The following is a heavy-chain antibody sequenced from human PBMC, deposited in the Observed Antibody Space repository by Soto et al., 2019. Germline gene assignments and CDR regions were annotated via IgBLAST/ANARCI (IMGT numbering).Heavy chain of an antibody. CDR1: GFTFSSYG. V-gene: IGHV3-33*01. J-gene: IGHJ6*02. CDR2: IWYDGSNK. D-gene: IGHD3-3*01. CDR3: ARDLPKYYDFWSGYYYYYYGMDV. Sequence: GGSLRLSCAASGFTFSSYGMHWVRQAPGKGLEWVAVIWYDGSNKYYADSVKGRFTISRDNSKNTLYLQMNSLRAEDTAVYYCARDLPKYYDFWSGYYYYYYGMDVWGQGTTVTVS.